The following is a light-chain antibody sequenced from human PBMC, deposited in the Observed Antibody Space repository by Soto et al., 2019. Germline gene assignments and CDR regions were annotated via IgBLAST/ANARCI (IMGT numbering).Light chain of an antibody. CDR2: GAS. Sequence: AIQMTQSPSSLSAFVGDSVTITCRASQVIKDEVGWYQQKPGKAPKLLIFGASSLQSGVPSRFRGSGTGTDFTLTISGLQAADFATYYCLQHDSYPWTFGQGTKVEIK. CDR1: QVIKDE. V-gene: IGKV1-6*01. J-gene: IGKJ1*01. CDR3: LQHDSYPWT.